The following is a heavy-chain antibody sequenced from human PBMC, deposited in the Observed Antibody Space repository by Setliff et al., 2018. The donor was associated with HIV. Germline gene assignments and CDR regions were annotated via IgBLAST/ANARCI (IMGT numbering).Heavy chain of an antibody. V-gene: IGHV4-34*01. CDR1: DGSFSGYY. J-gene: IGHJ4*02. CDR3: ARALANWVGRRAFDI. Sequence: SETLSLTCAVYDGSFSGYYWSWIRQPPGKGLEWIGEIDHSGSTNYNPSLKSRVTISVDTSKKQFSLRLSSVTAADTAVYFCARALANWVGRRAFDIWGPGALVTVSS. D-gene: IGHD1-1*01. CDR2: IDHSGST.